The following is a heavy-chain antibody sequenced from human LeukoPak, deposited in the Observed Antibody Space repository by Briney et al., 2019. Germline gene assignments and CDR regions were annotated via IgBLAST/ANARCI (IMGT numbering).Heavy chain of an antibody. CDR1: GYTFTSYY. D-gene: IGHD3-22*01. CDR2: INPSGGST. V-gene: IGHV1-46*01. Sequence: ASVKVSCKASGYTFTSYYMHWVRQAPGQGLEWMGIINPSGGSTSYAQKFQGRVTMTRDTSTSTVYMELSSLRSEDTAVYYCARERFGDDSSGSFDYWGQGTLVTVSS. J-gene: IGHJ4*02. CDR3: ARERFGDDSSGSFDY.